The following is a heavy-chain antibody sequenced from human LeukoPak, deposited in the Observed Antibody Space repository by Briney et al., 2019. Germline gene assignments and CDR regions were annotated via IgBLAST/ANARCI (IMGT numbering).Heavy chain of an antibody. J-gene: IGHJ4*02. D-gene: IGHD3-9*01. Sequence: SETLSLTCTVSGGSVSSGSYYWSWLRQPPGKGLEWIGYIYYSGSTNYNPSLKSRVTISLDTSKKQFSLKLSSVTAADTAVYYCAREITYYDILTGYYTDGYFDYWGQGTLVTVSS. CDR1: GGSVSSGSYY. CDR3: AREITYYDILTGYYTDGYFDY. V-gene: IGHV4-61*01. CDR2: IYYSGST.